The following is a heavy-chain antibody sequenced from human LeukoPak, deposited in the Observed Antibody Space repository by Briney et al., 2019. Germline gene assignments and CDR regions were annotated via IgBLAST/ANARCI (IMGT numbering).Heavy chain of an antibody. CDR3: TAPKLVLYGLDV. Sequence: GGSLRLSCAASGFTFSSAWMNWVRQAPGRGLEWVGRIKGQTEGGATDSATSVKGRFTISRDNSKSTLYLQMNNLNTEDTAVYYCTAPKLVLYGLDVWGQGTTVIVSS. CDR1: GFTFSSAW. J-gene: IGHJ6*02. D-gene: IGHD1-1*01. V-gene: IGHV3-15*07. CDR2: IKGQTEGGAT.